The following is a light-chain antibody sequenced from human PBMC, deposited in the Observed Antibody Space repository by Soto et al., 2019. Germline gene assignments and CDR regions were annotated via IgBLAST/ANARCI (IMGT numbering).Light chain of an antibody. CDR3: SSYTSSNTPYV. J-gene: IGLJ1*01. CDR1: SSDVGAYNF. Sequence: LTQPASVSGSPGQSITISCTGSSSDVGAYNFVSWYQHHPGKAPKLILYEVTTRPSGVSSRFSGSKSGNTASLTISGLQADDEANYYCSSYTSSNTPYVFGTGTKVT. CDR2: EVT. V-gene: IGLV2-14*01.